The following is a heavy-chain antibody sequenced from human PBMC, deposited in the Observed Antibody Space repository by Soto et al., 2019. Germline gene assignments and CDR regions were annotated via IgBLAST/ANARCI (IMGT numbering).Heavy chain of an antibody. Sequence: PGGSLRLSCAASGLTFSSYGMHWVRQAPGKGLEWVAVISYDGSNKYYADSVKGRFTISRDNSKNTLYLQMNSLRAEDTAVYYCAKDAGLDVWGQGTTVTV. CDR2: ISYDGSNK. V-gene: IGHV3-30*18. CDR3: AKDAGLDV. CDR1: GLTFSSYG. J-gene: IGHJ6*02.